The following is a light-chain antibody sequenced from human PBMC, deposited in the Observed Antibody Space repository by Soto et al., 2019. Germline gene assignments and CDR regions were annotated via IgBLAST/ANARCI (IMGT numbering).Light chain of an antibody. V-gene: IGLV2-8*01. CDR1: SSDVGGYSY. J-gene: IGLJ1*01. Sequence: QSVLTQPPSASGSPGQSVTISCTGTSSDVGGYSYVSWYQQHPGKAPKLMIYEVSRRPSGVPDRFSGSKSGDTASLTVSGLQAEDEADYYCSSYAGIWGIYVFENGTKVTVL. CDR2: EVS. CDR3: SSYAGIWGIYV.